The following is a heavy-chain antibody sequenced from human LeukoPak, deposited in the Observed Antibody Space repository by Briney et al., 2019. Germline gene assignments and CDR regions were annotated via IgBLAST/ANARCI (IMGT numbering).Heavy chain of an antibody. V-gene: IGHV3-30*18. D-gene: IGHD4-23*01. CDR2: ISYDGSNK. CDR3: AKEYGGNASPVDY. Sequence: GGSLRLSCAASGFTFSSYGMHWVRQAPGKGLEWVAVISYDGSNKNYADSVKGRFTISRDNSKNTLYLQMNSLRAEDTAVYYCAKEYGGNASPVDYWGQGTLVTVSS. J-gene: IGHJ4*02. CDR1: GFTFSSYG.